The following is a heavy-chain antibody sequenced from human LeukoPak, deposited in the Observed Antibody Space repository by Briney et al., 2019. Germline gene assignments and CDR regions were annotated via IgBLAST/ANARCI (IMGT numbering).Heavy chain of an antibody. V-gene: IGHV3-21*04. CDR3: ARVTPPHDYDSSGAFDI. CDR2: ISTSSSYI. Sequence: GGSLRLSCSASGFTFSRYSMNWVRQAPGKGLEWVSFISTSSSYIYYADSVKGRFTISRDNSKNTLYLQMNSLRSEDTAVYYCARVTPPHDYDSSGAFDIWGQGTMVTVSS. D-gene: IGHD3-22*01. CDR1: GFTFSRYS. J-gene: IGHJ3*02.